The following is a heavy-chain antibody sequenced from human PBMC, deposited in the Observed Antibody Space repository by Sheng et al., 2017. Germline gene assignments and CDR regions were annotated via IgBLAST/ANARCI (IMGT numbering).Heavy chain of an antibody. CDR1: GFTFSDYW. CDR2: INQDGRDI. D-gene: IGHD6-13*01. Sequence: EVQLVESGGGLVQPGGSLRLSCAASGFTFSDYWMTWVRQVPGKGPEWVATINQDGRDIYYVDSVKGRFTISRDNAKNSLYLQMNRLRAEDTAVYYCARDPGIAAAGTVGHFDLWGRGTLVTVSS. V-gene: IGHV3-7*01. J-gene: IGHJ2*01. CDR3: ARDPGIAAAGTVGHFDL.